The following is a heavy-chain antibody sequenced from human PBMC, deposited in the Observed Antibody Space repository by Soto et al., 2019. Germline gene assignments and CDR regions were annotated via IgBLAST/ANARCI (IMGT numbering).Heavy chain of an antibody. D-gene: IGHD1-26*01. CDR2: INPKTAAT. Sequence: QVQLVQSGAEVKKSGASVKVSCKASGYSVSDYFIQWVRQAPGQGLEWVAWINPKTAATNYAKKFQGRVSLTWDTSVSTAYMELTRLRPDDTAVYYCARIKWGLDYYNGMDVWGQGTPVIVSS. J-gene: IGHJ6*02. CDR1: GYSVSDYF. CDR3: ARIKWGLDYYNGMDV. V-gene: IGHV1-2*02.